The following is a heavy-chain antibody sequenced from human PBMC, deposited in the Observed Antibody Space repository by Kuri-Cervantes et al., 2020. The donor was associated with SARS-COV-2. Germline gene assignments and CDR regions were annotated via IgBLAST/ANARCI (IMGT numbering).Heavy chain of an antibody. CDR3: ARERPYYFDY. Sequence: AGSLTLSCTVSGGSISSYYWSWIRQPPGKGLEWIGYIYYSGSTNYNPSLKSRATISVDRSKNQFSLRLSSVTAADTALYFCARERPYYFDYWGQGTLVTVSS. V-gene: IGHV4-59*12. J-gene: IGHJ4*02. D-gene: IGHD6-25*01. CDR1: GGSISSYY. CDR2: IYYSGST.